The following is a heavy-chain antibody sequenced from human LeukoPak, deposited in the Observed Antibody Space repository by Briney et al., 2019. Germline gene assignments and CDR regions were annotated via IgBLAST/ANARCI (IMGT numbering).Heavy chain of an antibody. Sequence: GGSLRLSCAASEFTFSSYAMTWVRQAPGKGLEWVSIISGSGGTTYYADSVKGRFTISRDNSKNTLYLQMSSLRAEDTAVYYCVKGQTSTWYYFDFWGQGTLVTVSS. CDR3: VKGQTSTWYYFDF. CDR1: EFTFSSYA. V-gene: IGHV3-23*01. D-gene: IGHD6-13*01. J-gene: IGHJ4*02. CDR2: ISGSGGTT.